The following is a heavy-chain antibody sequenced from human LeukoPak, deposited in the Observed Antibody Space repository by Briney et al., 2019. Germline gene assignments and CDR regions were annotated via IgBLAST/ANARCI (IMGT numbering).Heavy chain of an antibody. D-gene: IGHD2-15*01. V-gene: IGHV3-21*01. CDR3: ARDRESYCTGGSCYPTGDY. J-gene: IGHJ4*02. CDR1: GFTFSSYS. Sequence: PGGSLRLSCAASGFTFSSYSMNWVRQAPGKGLEWVSSISSSSSYIYYADSVKGRFTMSRDNAKNSLYLQMNSLRAEDTAVYYCARDRESYCTGGSCYPTGDYWGQGTLVTVSS. CDR2: ISSSSSYI.